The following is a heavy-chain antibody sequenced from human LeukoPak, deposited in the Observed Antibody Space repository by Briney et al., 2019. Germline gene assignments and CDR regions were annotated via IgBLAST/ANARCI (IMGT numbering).Heavy chain of an antibody. CDR3: AKIGEPYSSSAPFDY. D-gene: IGHD6-6*01. Sequence: GESLKISCKGSGYSFTSYWIGWVRPMPGKGLEWMGIIYPGDSDTRYSPSFQGQVTISADKSISTAYLQWSSLKASDTAMYYCAKIGEPYSSSAPFDYWGQGTLVTVSS. CDR2: IYPGDSDT. V-gene: IGHV5-51*01. CDR1: GYSFTSYW. J-gene: IGHJ4*02.